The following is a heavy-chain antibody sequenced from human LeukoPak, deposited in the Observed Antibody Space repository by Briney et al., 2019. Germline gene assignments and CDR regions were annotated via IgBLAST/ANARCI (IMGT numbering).Heavy chain of an antibody. CDR3: ARLRYCTGGSCYSPLAWFDP. CDR2: LYPGDSDT. V-gene: IGHV5-51*01. CDR1: GYSFTSYW. Sequence: GESLKISCKGSGYSFTSYWIGWVRQMPGTGLEWMGILYPGDSDTRYSPSFQGQVTISADKSISTAYLQWSNLKASDTAMYYCARLRYCTGGSCYSPLAWFDPWGQGTLVTVSS. D-gene: IGHD2-15*01. J-gene: IGHJ5*02.